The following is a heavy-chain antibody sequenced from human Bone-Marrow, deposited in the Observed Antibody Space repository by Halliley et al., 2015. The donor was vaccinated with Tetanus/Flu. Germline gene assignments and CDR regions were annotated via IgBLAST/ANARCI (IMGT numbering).Heavy chain of an antibody. Sequence: TLSLTCTVSGASISGDKWWSWVRQTPGKGLEWIGEISHSGDTNYNPPLKSRVTMSLDKSNNQFSLRLNSVTAADTAVYYCARVSGIVVILLEDMSFVSWGQGTLVTVSS. J-gene: IGHJ4*02. CDR1: GASISGDKW. CDR2: ISHSGDT. V-gene: IGHV4-4*02. CDR3: ARVSGIVVILLEDMSFVS. D-gene: IGHD3-22*01.